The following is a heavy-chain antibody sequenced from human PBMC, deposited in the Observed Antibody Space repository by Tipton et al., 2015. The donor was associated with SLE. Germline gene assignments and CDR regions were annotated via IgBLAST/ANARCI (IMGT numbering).Heavy chain of an antibody. CDR1: GYSISSGYY. J-gene: IGHJ3*02. Sequence: TLSLTCAVSGYSISSGYYWGWIRQPPGKGLEWIGSIYHSGSTYYNPSLKSRVTISVDTSKNQFSLKLSSVTAADTAVYYCARHIGIGLGFCSSTSCHAFDIWGQGTMVTVSS. D-gene: IGHD2-2*01. CDR3: ARHIGIGLGFCSSTSCHAFDI. CDR2: IYHSGST. V-gene: IGHV4-38-2*01.